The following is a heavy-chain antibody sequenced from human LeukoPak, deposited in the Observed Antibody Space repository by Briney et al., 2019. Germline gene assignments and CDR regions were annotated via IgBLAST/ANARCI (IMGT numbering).Heavy chain of an antibody. CDR2: ISGSGGRGYT. CDR1: GFTFSNYV. V-gene: IGHV3-23*01. Sequence: GGSLRLSCAASGFTFSNYVMAWVRQAPGKGLEWVSAISGSGGRGYTYYADSAKGRFTISRDNAKNTLYLQMTSLRSEGTAVYYYAREGPLVGHYYMDVWGKGTTVTVSS. CDR3: AREGPLVGHYYMDV. D-gene: IGHD3-16*01. J-gene: IGHJ6*03.